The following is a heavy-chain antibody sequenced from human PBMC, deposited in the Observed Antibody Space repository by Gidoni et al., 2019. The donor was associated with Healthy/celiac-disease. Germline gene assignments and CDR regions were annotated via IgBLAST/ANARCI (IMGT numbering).Heavy chain of an antibody. J-gene: IGHJ4*02. V-gene: IGHV1-3*01. CDR2: INAGNGNT. D-gene: IGHD2-21*02. Sequence: QVQLVQSGAEVKKPGASVKVSCKASGYTCTSYAMHWVRQAPGPRLEWMGWINAGNGNTKYSQKFQGRVTITRDTSASTAYMELSSLRSEDTAVYYCARDNEGLDIVVVTATPSDYWGQGTLVTVSS. CDR3: ARDNEGLDIVVVTATPSDY. CDR1: GYTCTSYA.